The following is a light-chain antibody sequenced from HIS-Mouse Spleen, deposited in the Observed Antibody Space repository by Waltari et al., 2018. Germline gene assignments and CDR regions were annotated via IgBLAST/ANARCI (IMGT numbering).Light chain of an antibody. CDR2: EVS. CDR1: SSDVGGHNY. CDR3: SSYTSSSTVV. Sequence: QSALTQPAPVSGSPGQSTTTSCTGTSSDVGGHNYASWYQPHPGTAPKLMIYEVSNRPSGVSNRFSGSKSGNTASLTISGLQAEDEADYYCSSYTSSSTVVFGGGTKLTVL. J-gene: IGLJ2*01. V-gene: IGLV2-14*01.